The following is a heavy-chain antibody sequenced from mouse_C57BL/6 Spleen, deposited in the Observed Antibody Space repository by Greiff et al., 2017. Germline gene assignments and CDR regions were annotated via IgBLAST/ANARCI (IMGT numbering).Heavy chain of an antibody. Sequence: EVKLMESEGGLVQPGSSMKLSCTASGFTFSDYYMAWVRQVPEKGLEWVANINYDGSSTYYLDSLKSRFIISRDNAKNILYLQMSSLKSEDTATYYCARETTDAMDYWGQGTSVTVSS. CDR2: INYDGSST. D-gene: IGHD2-1*01. V-gene: IGHV5-16*01. J-gene: IGHJ4*01. CDR3: ARETTDAMDY. CDR1: GFTFSDYY.